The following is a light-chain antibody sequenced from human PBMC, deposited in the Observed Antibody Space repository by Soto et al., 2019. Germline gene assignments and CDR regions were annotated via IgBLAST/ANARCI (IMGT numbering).Light chain of an antibody. CDR3: QQRTTWPNT. J-gene: IGKJ2*01. CDR1: QSVSNY. CDR2: GAS. Sequence: EVVLTQSPATLSLSPGERATLSCRASQSVSNYLAWYQQKPGQAPRLLIFGASDRATGIPASFSGSGSGTDFTLTISSLEPEDFAVYYCQQRTTWPNTFGQGTRLEIK. V-gene: IGKV3-11*01.